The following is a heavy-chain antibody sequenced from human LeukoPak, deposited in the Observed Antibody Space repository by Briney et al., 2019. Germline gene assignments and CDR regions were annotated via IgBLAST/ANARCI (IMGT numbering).Heavy chain of an antibody. V-gene: IGHV4-59*08. D-gene: IGHD6-13*01. Sequence: SETLSLTCTVSGASISSYYWSWIRQSPGKGLEWIGYIYYSGSTNYNPSLKSRVTISVDTSKNQFSLKLSSVTAADTAVYYCARGGAAGTFNWFDPWGQGTLVTVSS. CDR2: IYYSGST. CDR3: ARGGAAGTFNWFDP. CDR1: GASISSYY. J-gene: IGHJ5*02.